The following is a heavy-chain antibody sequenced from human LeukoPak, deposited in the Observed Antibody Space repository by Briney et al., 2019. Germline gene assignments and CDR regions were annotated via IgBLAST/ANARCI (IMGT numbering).Heavy chain of an antibody. V-gene: IGHV1-2*06. J-gene: IGHJ4*02. D-gene: IGHD1-26*01. CDR3: ARVLRYSGSYPWDY. CDR1: GYTFTGYY. CDR2: INPNSGGT. Sequence: ASVKVSCTASGYTFTGYYMHWVRQAPGQGLEWMGRINPNSGGTNYAQKFQGRVTMTRDTSISTAYMELSRLRSDDTAVYYCARVLRYSGSYPWDYWGQGTLVTVSS.